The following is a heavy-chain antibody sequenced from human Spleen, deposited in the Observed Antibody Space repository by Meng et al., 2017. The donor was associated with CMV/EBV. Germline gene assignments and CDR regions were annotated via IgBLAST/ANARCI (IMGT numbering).Heavy chain of an antibody. D-gene: IGHD6-13*01. V-gene: IGHV3-30-3*01. CDR1: GFTFRSYA. J-gene: IGHJ6*02. Sequence: LSLTCAASGFTFRSYAMHWVRQAPGKGLEWVAVISYDGSNKYYADSVKGRFTISRDNSKNTLYLQMNSLRAEDTAVYYCARTLMQLATTYYYYGMDVWGQGTTVTVSS. CDR2: ISYDGSNK. CDR3: ARTLMQLATTYYYYGMDV.